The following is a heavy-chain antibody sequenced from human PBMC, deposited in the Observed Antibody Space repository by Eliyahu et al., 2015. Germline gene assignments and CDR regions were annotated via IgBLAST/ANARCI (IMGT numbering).Heavy chain of an antibody. D-gene: IGHD2-15*01. J-gene: IGHJ4*02. Sequence: QVQLVQSGAEVKRPGASVKVSCKASGSSFTSFTMHWVRQAPGQRLEWMGWINVGGGDTRYSEGFQGRVTLTSDTSATTAYMELNSLGSEDTAVYYCARTGCTGGSCYDYWGQGTLVTVSS. CDR1: GSSFTSFT. CDR2: INVGGGDT. V-gene: IGHV1-3*01. CDR3: ARTGCTGGSCYDY.